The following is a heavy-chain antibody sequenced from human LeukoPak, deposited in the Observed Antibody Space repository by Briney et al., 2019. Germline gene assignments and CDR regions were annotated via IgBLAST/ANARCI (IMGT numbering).Heavy chain of an antibody. Sequence: SVKVSCKASGGTFSSYAISWVRQAPGQGLEWMGGIIPIFGTANYAQKFQGRVTITADESTSTAYMELSSLRSEDTAVYYCARDGCSGGSCYGEYFQHWGQGTLVTVSS. CDR2: IIPIFGTA. V-gene: IGHV1-69*13. CDR3: ARDGCSGGSCYGEYFQH. CDR1: GGTFSSYA. D-gene: IGHD2-15*01. J-gene: IGHJ1*01.